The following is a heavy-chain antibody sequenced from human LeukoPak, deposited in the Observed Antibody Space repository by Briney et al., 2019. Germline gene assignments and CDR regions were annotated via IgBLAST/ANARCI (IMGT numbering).Heavy chain of an antibody. CDR1: GFTFSSYA. CDR2: IVGSGGST. CDR3: AKGPAVAGNYFDY. D-gene: IGHD6-19*01. J-gene: IGHJ4*02. Sequence: QPGGSLRLSCAASGFTFSSYAMTWVRQAPGKGLEWVSSIVGSGGSTFYADSVEGRFAISRDNSKNTLYLRMNSLRAEDTAVYYCAKGPAVAGNYFDYWGQGTLVTVSS. V-gene: IGHV3-23*01.